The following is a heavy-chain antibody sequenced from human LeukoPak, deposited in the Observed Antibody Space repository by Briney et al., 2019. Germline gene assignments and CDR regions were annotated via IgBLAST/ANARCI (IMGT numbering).Heavy chain of an antibody. CDR2: INPNSGGT. V-gene: IGHV1-2*02. CDR1: GYTFTGYY. D-gene: IGHD5-18*01. CDR3: AREGDVDTAIVYYFDY. Sequence: ASVKVSCKASGYTFTGYYMHWVRQAPGQGLEWMGWINPNSGGTNYAQKFQGRVTMTRDTSISTAYMELSRLRSYDTAVYYCAREGDVDTAIVYYFDYWGQGTLVTVSS. J-gene: IGHJ4*02.